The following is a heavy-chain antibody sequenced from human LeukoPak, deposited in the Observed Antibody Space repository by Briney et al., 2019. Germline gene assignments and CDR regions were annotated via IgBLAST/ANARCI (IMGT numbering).Heavy chain of an antibody. Sequence: GESLRLSCAVSGLTFSNHAMSWVRQAPGRGLEWISALSRGGDITYYADSVRGRFTISRDISKNTLYLQMNSLRADDTAIYYCAQEEVPNDYWGQGTLVTVSS. CDR2: LSRGGDIT. V-gene: IGHV3-23*01. CDR3: AQEEVPNDY. J-gene: IGHJ4*02. CDR1: GLTFSNHA.